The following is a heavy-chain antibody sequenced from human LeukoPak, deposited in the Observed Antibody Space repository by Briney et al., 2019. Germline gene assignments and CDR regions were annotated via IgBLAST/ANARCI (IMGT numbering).Heavy chain of an antibody. J-gene: IGHJ4*02. V-gene: IGHV4-4*07. Sequence: SETLSLTCTVSGDSISNYYWNWIRQPAGKGLEWIGRIYSSGSTNYNPSLKSRVTMSVDTSKNQFSLKLSSVTAADTAVYYCARDSGYSYDGFDYWGQGTLVTVSS. CDR3: ARDSGYSYDGFDY. CDR1: GDSISNYY. CDR2: IYSSGST. D-gene: IGHD5-18*01.